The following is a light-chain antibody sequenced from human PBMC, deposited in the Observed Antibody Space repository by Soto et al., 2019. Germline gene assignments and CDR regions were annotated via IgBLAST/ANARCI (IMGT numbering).Light chain of an antibody. Sequence: QSVLTQPPSASGTPGQRVTISCSGSSSNIGSNTVNWYQQLPGTAPKLLIYGNNQRPSGVPDRFSGSKSGTSASLAISGLQSEDEDDYYCAAWDDRLNGYVFGNGTKVT. V-gene: IGLV1-44*01. J-gene: IGLJ1*01. CDR1: SSNIGSNT. CDR2: GNN. CDR3: AAWDDRLNGYV.